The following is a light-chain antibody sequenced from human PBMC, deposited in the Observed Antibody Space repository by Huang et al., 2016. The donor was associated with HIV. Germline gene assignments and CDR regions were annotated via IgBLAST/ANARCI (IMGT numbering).Light chain of an antibody. V-gene: IGKV3-11*01. CDR3: QQRSAWPLT. J-gene: IGKJ4*01. CDR1: QSVHSY. CDR2: DAS. Sequence: EIVLTQSPATLSLSPGERATLSCRASQSVHSYLAWYQQKPGQAPILLIYDASNRATGSPARFSGSGSGTDFTLTISNLQSEDFAVYYCQQRSAWPLTFGGGTKVEI.